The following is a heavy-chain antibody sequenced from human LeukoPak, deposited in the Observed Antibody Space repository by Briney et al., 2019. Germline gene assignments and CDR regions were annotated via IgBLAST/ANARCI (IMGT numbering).Heavy chain of an antibody. CDR1: GYTFGDYG. J-gene: IGHJ4*02. CDR2: TNRRGDIT. D-gene: IGHD1-7*01. Sequence: RAGGSLRLSCGASGYTFGDYGMSWVRQVPGKWLEWVSGTNRRGDITGYADFVKGRFTISRDNAKNSLYLQMNSLRVEDTALYHCARKGLGGELGGFDSWGQGTLVTVSS. V-gene: IGHV3-20*01. CDR3: ARKGLGGELGGFDS.